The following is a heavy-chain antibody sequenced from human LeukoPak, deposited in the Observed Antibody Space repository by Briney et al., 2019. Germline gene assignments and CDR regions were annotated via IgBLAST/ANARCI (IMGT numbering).Heavy chain of an antibody. D-gene: IGHD2-15*01. CDR2: INAGNGNT. V-gene: IGHV1-3*01. CDR1: GYTFTSYA. Sequence: ATVKVSCKASGYTFTSYAMHWVRQAPGQRLEWMGWINAGNGNTKYSQKFQGRVTITRDTSASTAYMELSSLRSEDTAVYYCARDVVVPHINGWPTDYWGQGTLVTVSS. J-gene: IGHJ4*02. CDR3: ARDVVVPHINGWPTDY.